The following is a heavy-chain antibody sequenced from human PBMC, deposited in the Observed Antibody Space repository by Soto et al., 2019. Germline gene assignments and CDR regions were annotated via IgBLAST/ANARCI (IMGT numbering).Heavy chain of an antibody. D-gene: IGHD6-6*01. CDR3: ASWSRVRMAARQRGNSCDP. CDR1: GGTFSSYA. V-gene: IGHV1-69*13. Sequence: ASVKVSCKASGGTFSSYAISWVRQAPGQGLEWMGGIIPIFGTANYAQKFQGRVTITADESTSTAYMELSSLRSEDTAVYYCASWSRVRMAARQRGNSCDPWGQGTLVTVSS. J-gene: IGHJ5*02. CDR2: IIPIFGTA.